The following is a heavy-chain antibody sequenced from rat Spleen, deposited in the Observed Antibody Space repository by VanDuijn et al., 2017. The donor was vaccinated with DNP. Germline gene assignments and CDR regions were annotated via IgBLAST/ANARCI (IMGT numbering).Heavy chain of an antibody. CDR3: ARRRLPYWYFDF. Sequence: QVQLQQSGAELAKPGSSVKISCEASGYTFTTYYVSWIKQTTGQGLDYIGYIDAGSGSTNYNEKFRGKATLTVDTSSSTAFMQLSSLTPDDSAVYYCARRRLPYWYFDFWGPGTMVTVSS. V-gene: IGHV1-43*01. CDR2: IDAGSGST. D-gene: IGHD1-4*01. J-gene: IGHJ1*01. CDR1: GYTFTTYY.